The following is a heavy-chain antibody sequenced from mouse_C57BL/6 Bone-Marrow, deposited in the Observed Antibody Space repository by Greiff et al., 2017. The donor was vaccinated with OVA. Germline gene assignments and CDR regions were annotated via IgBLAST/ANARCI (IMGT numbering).Heavy chain of an antibody. Sequence: VQLKQSGAELVRPGASVKLSCTASGFNFKDYYMHWVKQRPEQGLEWIGWIDPENGDTEYASKFQGKATMTADTSSNTAYLQLSSLTSEDNAVYYCTTHYGSSPWFAYWGQGTLVTVSA. CDR1: GFNFKDYY. D-gene: IGHD1-1*01. J-gene: IGHJ3*01. CDR2: IDPENGDT. CDR3: TTHYGSSPWFAY. V-gene: IGHV14-4*01.